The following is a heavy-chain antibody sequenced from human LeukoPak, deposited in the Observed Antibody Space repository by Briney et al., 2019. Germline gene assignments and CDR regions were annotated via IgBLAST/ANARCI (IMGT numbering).Heavy chain of an antibody. D-gene: IGHD3-3*01. CDR2: IYTSGST. CDR3: ARGADFWSGYSDLYYFDY. V-gene: IGHV4-59*10. J-gene: IGHJ4*02. CDR1: GGSFSGYY. Sequence: PSETLSLTCAVYGGSFSGYYWSWIRQPAGKRLEWIGRIYTSGSTNYNPSLKSRVTISVDTSKNQFSLKLSSVTAADTAVYYCARGADFWSGYSDLYYFDYWGQGTLVTVSS.